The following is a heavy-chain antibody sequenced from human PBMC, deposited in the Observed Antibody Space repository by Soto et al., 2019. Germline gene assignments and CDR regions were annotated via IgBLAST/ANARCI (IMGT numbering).Heavy chain of an antibody. Sequence: SDTLSLTCAVYGGSFSGYYWTWIRQTPGKGLEWIGEINHSGSTNYKPSLKSRVSISADTSKKQFSLNLTSVTAADTAVYYCARGECSSNYCFTRWALDIWGQGTVVTVSS. CDR1: GGSFSGYY. D-gene: IGHD2-2*01. J-gene: IGHJ3*02. CDR2: INHSGST. V-gene: IGHV4-34*01. CDR3: ARGECSSNYCFTRWALDI.